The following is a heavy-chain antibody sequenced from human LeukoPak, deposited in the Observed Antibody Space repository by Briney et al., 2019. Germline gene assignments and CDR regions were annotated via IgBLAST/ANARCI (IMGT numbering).Heavy chain of an antibody. J-gene: IGHJ4*02. CDR3: ARGGLGYNYLAY. Sequence: EASVKVSCKASGYTLTSHAMNWVRQAPGQGLEWLGWIDTYTGRPSYAQGFTGRFVFSLDTPVSTAYLQISSLKSEDTAIYYCARGGLGYNYLAYWGQGTLVTVSS. CDR1: GYTLTSHA. D-gene: IGHD5-24*01. CDR2: IDTYTGRP. V-gene: IGHV7-4-1*02.